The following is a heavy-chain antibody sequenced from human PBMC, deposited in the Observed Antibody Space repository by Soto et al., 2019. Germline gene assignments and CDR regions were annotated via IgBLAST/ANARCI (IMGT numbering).Heavy chain of an antibody. CDR3: ARSQRNGAMDV. V-gene: IGHV3-21*01. CDR2: ITSTSSFI. D-gene: IGHD2-8*01. CDR1: GFTFSTYS. J-gene: IGHJ6*02. Sequence: ESGGGLVKPGGSLKVSCAASGFTFSTYSMNWVRQAPGKGLEWVSSITSTSSFIDYTDSVKGRFTISRDNAKNSLFLQMDSLRADDTAVYYCARSQRNGAMDVWGQGTTVTVSS.